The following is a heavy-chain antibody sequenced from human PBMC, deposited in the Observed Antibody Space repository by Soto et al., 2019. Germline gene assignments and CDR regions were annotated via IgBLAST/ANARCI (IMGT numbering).Heavy chain of an antibody. J-gene: IGHJ4*02. CDR3: AKSHSSGYHPLDY. CDR2: ISWDGGST. Sequence: GGSLRLSCAASGFTFDDYAMHWVRQAPGKGLEWVSLISWDGGSTYYADSVKGRFTISRDNSKNSLYLQMNSLRAEDTALYYCAKSHSSGYHPLDYWGQGTLVTVSS. D-gene: IGHD3-22*01. CDR1: GFTFDDYA. V-gene: IGHV3-43D*03.